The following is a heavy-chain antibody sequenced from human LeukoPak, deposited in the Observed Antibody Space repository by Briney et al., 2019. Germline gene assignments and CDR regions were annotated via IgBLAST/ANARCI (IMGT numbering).Heavy chain of an antibody. D-gene: IGHD1-26*01. Sequence: GGSLRLSCAASGFTFSTYGMHWVRQAPGKGPEWVAFIRYDGSNEYYADAVKGRFTISKDNSNNTLYLQMNSLRSEDTAMYYCAREMGILNYWGQGTLVTVSS. CDR1: GFTFSTYG. V-gene: IGHV3-30*02. CDR2: IRYDGSNE. CDR3: AREMGILNY. J-gene: IGHJ4*02.